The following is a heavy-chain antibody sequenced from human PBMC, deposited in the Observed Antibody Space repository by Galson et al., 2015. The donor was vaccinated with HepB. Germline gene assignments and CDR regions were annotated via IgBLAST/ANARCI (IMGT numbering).Heavy chain of an antibody. CDR1: GFTFSSYS. CDR2: ISSSSSTI. J-gene: IGHJ4*02. CDR3: ARGEGGWRGGPFDY. V-gene: IGHV3-48*04. D-gene: IGHD1-26*01. Sequence: SLRLSCAASGFTFSSYSMNWVRQAPGKGLEWVSYISSSSSTIYYADSVKGRFTISRDNAKNSLYLQMNSLRAEDTAVYYCARGEGGWRGGPFDYWGQGTLVTVSS.